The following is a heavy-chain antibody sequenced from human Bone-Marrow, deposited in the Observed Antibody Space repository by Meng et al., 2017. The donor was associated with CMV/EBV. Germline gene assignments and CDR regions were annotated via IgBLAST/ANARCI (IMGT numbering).Heavy chain of an antibody. Sequence: GGSLRPSCAASGFTLSDYYMSWIRQAPGKGLEWVSYISSSGSTIYYADSVKGRFTISRDNAKNSLYLQMNSLRAEDTAVYYCARDNGYCSSTSCYTGWFDPWGQGTLVTVSS. V-gene: IGHV3-11*01. CDR3: ARDNGYCSSTSCYTGWFDP. J-gene: IGHJ5*02. CDR1: GFTLSDYY. CDR2: ISSSGSTI. D-gene: IGHD2-2*02.